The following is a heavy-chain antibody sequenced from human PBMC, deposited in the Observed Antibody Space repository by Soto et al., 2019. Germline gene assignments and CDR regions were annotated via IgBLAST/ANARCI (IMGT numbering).Heavy chain of an antibody. D-gene: IGHD2-2*01. J-gene: IGHJ5*02. V-gene: IGHV1-69*02. CDR2: IIPILGIA. CDR1: GGTSSSYT. Sequence: QVQLVQSGAEVKKPGSSVKVSCKASGGTSSSYTISWVRQAPGQGLEWMGRIIPILGIANYAQKFQGRVTITADKSTSTAYMELSSLRSEDTAVYYCARAGSRYCSSTSCYFWFDPWGQGTLVTVSS. CDR3: ARAGSRYCSSTSCYFWFDP.